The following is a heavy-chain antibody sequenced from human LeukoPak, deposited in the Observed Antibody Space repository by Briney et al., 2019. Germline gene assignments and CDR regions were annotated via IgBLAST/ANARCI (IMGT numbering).Heavy chain of an antibody. J-gene: IGHJ4*02. CDR2: ISAYNGNT. CDR3: ARVLDYYDSSGYFDY. Sequence: ASVKVSCKASGYTFTSYGISWVRQAPGQGLEWMGWISAYNGNTNYAQKLQGRVTMTTDTSTSTAYMELRSLRSDDTAVYYCARVLDYYDSSGYFDYWGQGTLVTVSS. CDR1: GYTFTSYG. V-gene: IGHV1-18*01. D-gene: IGHD3-22*01.